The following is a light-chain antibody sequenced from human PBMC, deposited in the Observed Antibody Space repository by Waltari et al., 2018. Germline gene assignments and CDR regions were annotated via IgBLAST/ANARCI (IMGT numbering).Light chain of an antibody. CDR1: VAGMHAPTS. CDR2: DVS. J-gene: IGLJ1*01. CDR3: CSYVGSVYV. Sequence: QSALTQPPSAASSPAPAGDTACPPTVAGMHAPTSISWYQHHPGKAPKLVIFDVSKRPSGVPDRFSGSKSGNTASLTISGLQTDDVADYYCCSYVGSVYVFGIGTKVTVL. V-gene: IGLV2-11*01.